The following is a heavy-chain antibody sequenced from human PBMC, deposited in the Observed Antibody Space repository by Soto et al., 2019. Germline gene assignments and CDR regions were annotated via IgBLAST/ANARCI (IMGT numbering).Heavy chain of an antibody. CDR3: AKGLPRHYYGDYEARYYYMDV. CDR1: GFTFSRYA. D-gene: IGHD4-17*01. V-gene: IGHV3-23*01. CDR2: ISGSGGGT. Sequence: GGSLRLSCAASGFTFSRYAMSWVRQTPRKGLEWVSTISGSGGGTYYADSVKGRFTISRDNSENTLYLQMNSLRAEDTAVYYCAKGLPRHYYGDYEARYYYMDVWGKGTTVTVSS. J-gene: IGHJ6*03.